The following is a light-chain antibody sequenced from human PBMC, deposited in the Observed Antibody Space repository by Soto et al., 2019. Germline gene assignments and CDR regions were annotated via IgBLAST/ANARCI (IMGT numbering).Light chain of an antibody. J-gene: IGKJ1*01. CDR2: GAS. V-gene: IGKV3-20*01. Sequence: EIVFTPVPRTPSLSPRGRATLSSRASQSVRSSYLAWYQQKPGQTPRLLIYGASSRATGIPDRFSGSGSGTDFTLTISRLEPEDFAVYYCQQYGSSPLTFGQGTKVDIK. CDR1: QSVRSSY. CDR3: QQYGSSPLT.